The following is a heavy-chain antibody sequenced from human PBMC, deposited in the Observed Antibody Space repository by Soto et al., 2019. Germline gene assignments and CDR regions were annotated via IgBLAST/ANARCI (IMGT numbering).Heavy chain of an antibody. Sequence: QVQLQESGPGLVKPSGTLSLTCAVSCGSISSSNWWSWVRQPPGRGLEWIGEIYHSGSTNYNPSLKRRVTISVDTSKIQFSLKLSSVTAADTAVYYCAHYYDSSGYLYCDYWGQGTLVTVSS. V-gene: IGHV4-4*02. J-gene: IGHJ4*02. CDR2: IYHSGST. D-gene: IGHD3-22*01. CDR1: CGSISSSNW. CDR3: AHYYDSSGYLYCDY.